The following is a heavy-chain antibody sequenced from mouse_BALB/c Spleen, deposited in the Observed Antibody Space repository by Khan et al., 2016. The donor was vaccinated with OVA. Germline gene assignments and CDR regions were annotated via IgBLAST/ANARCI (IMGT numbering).Heavy chain of an antibody. D-gene: IGHD2-14*01. CDR3: ARGRYRYPFAY. V-gene: IGHV3-2*02. J-gene: IGHJ3*01. CDR2: ISYSGST. Sequence: EVQLQESGPGLVKPSQSLSLACTVTGYSITSDYAWNWIRQFPGNKLEWMGYISYSGSTSYNPSLKSRISITRDTSKNQFFLQLNSVTTEDTATLYCARGRYRYPFAYWGQGTLVTVSA. CDR1: GYSITSDYA.